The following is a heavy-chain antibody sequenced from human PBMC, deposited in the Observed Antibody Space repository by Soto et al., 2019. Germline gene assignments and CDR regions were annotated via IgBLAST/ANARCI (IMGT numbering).Heavy chain of an antibody. Sequence: EVQLVESGGGLVKPGGSLRLSCAASGFTFSSYSMNWVRQAPGKGLEWVSSISSSSSYIYYADSVKGRFTISRDNAKNSLYLQMNSLRAEDTAVYYCARTPQQWLVYWYFELWGRGTLVTVSS. J-gene: IGHJ2*01. CDR3: ARTPQQWLVYWYFEL. CDR2: ISSSSSYI. CDR1: GFTFSSYS. V-gene: IGHV3-21*01. D-gene: IGHD6-19*01.